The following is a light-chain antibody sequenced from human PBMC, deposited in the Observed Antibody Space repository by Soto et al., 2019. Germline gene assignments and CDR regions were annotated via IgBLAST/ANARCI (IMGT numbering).Light chain of an antibody. V-gene: IGKV1-5*01. CDR3: QQYYTYWHM. J-gene: IGKJ1*01. CDR1: QSISDY. CDR2: DAS. Sequence: DIQMTQSPSTLSASVGDRDIITCRASQSISDYLAWYQQKPGKAPKLLIYDASNLESGVPSTFSGSGSGTEFTLTISSLQPDDFATYYCQQYYTYWHMFGQGTRVEIK.